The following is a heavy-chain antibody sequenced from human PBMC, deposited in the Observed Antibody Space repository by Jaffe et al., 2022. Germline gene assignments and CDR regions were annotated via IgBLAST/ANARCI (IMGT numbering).Heavy chain of an antibody. V-gene: IGHV1-69*01. CDR2: IIPIFGTA. CDR3: ARARDIVVVPAAMNLAFDI. Sequence: QVQLVQSGAEVKKPGSSVKVSCKASGGTFSSYAISWVRQAPGQGLEWMGGIIPIFGTANYAQKFQGRVTITADESTSTAYMELSSLRSEDTAVYYCARARDIVVVPAAMNLAFDIWGQGTMVTVSS. CDR1: GGTFSSYA. D-gene: IGHD2-2*01. J-gene: IGHJ3*02.